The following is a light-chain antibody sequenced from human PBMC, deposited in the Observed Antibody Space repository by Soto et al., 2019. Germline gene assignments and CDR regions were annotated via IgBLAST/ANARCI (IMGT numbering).Light chain of an antibody. Sequence: EVVLTQSPATLSLSPGESATLSCRASRSVGNNLAWYQKKPGQAPGLLIYAASTRATGIPARFSGSGSGTDFTLTISSLEPEDFAVYYCQQHADWPLTFGGGTKVDIK. CDR2: AAS. V-gene: IGKV3-11*01. CDR3: QQHADWPLT. J-gene: IGKJ4*01. CDR1: RSVGNN.